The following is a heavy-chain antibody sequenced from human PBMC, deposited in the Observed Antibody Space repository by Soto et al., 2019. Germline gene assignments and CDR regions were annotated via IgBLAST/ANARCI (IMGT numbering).Heavy chain of an antibody. J-gene: IGHJ6*02. V-gene: IGHV3-53*02. Sequence: EVQLVETGGGLIQPGGSLRLSCAASGFTVSSNYMSWVRQAPGKGLEWVSVIYSGGSTYYADSVKGRFTISRDNSKNTLYLQMNSLRAEDTAVYYCARDLLAARHYYGMDVWGQGTTVTVFS. CDR3: ARDLLAARHYYGMDV. CDR2: IYSGGST. CDR1: GFTVSSNY. D-gene: IGHD6-6*01.